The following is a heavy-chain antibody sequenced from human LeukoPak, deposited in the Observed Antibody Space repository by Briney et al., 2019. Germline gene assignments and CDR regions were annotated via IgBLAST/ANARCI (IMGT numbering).Heavy chain of an antibody. Sequence: ASVKVSYKASGGTFSSYAISWVRQAPGQGLEWMGGIIPIFGTANYAQKFQGRVTITADKSTSTAYMELSSLKTEDTAVYYCTTDHQTTVSPYYYYCYMDVWGKGTTVTVSS. D-gene: IGHD4-11*01. V-gene: IGHV1-69*06. CDR2: IIPIFGTA. J-gene: IGHJ6*03. CDR1: GGTFSSYA. CDR3: TTDHQTTVSPYYYYCYMDV.